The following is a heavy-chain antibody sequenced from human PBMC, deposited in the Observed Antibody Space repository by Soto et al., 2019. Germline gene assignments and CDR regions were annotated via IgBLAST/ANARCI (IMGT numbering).Heavy chain of an antibody. J-gene: IGHJ6*02. CDR2: IIPIFGTA. D-gene: IGHD5-18*01. V-gene: IGHV1-69*12. CDR3: SRLWLDYYYYGMDV. CDR1: GGTFSSYA. Sequence: QVQLVQSGAEVKKPGSSVKVSCKASGGTFSSYAISWVRQAPGQGLEWMGGIIPIFGTANYAQKFQGRVTXXAXELXSTAYMELSSLRSEDTAVYYCSRLWLDYYYYGMDVWGQGTTVTVSS.